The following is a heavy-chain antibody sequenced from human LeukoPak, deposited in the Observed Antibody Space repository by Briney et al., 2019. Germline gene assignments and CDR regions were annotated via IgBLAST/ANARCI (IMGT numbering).Heavy chain of an antibody. Sequence: SETLSLTCTVSGGSISSSSYYWGWIRQPPGKGLEWIGSMYYSVSTYYNRSLKSRVTIAVDTCKNQFSLKLISVTAADTAVYSCARHQGFESSYVLSLPWFDPWGQGTLVTVSS. J-gene: IGHJ5*02. CDR2: MYYSVST. CDR3: ARHQGFESSYVLSLPWFDP. V-gene: IGHV4-39*01. CDR1: GGSISSSSYY. D-gene: IGHD1-26*01.